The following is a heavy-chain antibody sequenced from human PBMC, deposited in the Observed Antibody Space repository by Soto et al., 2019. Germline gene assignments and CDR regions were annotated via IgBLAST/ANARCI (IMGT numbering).Heavy chain of an antibody. CDR3: ARGGAVATSDYFLDY. D-gene: IGHD6-19*01. J-gene: IGHJ4*02. Sequence: QVRLVESGGGMVQPVRSLRLSCAASGFTFSYHAMHWVRQAPGKGLEWVAVISYDGDNEYYADSVKGRFTISRDNSKNTLYLQTNRLRPEDTAVYYCARGGAVATSDYFLDYWGQGTLVTVSS. CDR2: ISYDGDNE. CDR1: GFTFSYHA. V-gene: IGHV3-30-3*01.